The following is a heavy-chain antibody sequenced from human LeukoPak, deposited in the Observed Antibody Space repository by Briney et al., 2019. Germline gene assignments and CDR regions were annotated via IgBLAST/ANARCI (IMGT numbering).Heavy chain of an antibody. D-gene: IGHD3-22*01. CDR2: IIPIFGTA. J-gene: IGHJ4*02. CDR1: GGTFSSYA. Sequence: ASVKVSCKASGGTFSSYAISWVRQAPGQGLEWMGGIIPIFGTANYAQKFQGRATITADESTSTAYMELSSPRSEDTAVYYCARSSYDSSGYYYSWTADYWGQGTLVTVSS. CDR3: ARSSYDSSGYYYSWTADY. V-gene: IGHV1-69*13.